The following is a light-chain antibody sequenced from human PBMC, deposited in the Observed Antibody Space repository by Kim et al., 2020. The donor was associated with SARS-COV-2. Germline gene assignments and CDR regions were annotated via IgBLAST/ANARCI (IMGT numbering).Light chain of an antibody. CDR1: SGRYSDA. J-gene: IGLJ3*02. CDR3: QTWGTGFRV. V-gene: IGLV4-69*01. CDR2: LHNDGSH. Sequence: SVKLTCPLGSGRYSDAIAGHQQQPEKGPRFLMLLHNDGSHTKGDGIPARFSGSSSGAERYLVISSLQSEDEADYYCQTWGTGFRVFGGGTKLTVL.